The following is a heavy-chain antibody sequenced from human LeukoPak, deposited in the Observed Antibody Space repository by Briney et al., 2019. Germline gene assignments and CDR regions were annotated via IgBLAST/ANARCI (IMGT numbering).Heavy chain of an antibody. V-gene: IGHV3-21*01. CDR1: GFTFSSYS. Sequence: AGGSLRLSCAASGFTFSSYSMNWVRQAPGKGLEWVSSISSSSSYIYYADSVKGRFTVSRDNAKNSLYLQMNSLRVDDTAVYYCARDADYGDYRFDYWGQGTLVTVSS. CDR2: ISSSSSYI. D-gene: IGHD4-17*01. CDR3: ARDADYGDYRFDY. J-gene: IGHJ4*02.